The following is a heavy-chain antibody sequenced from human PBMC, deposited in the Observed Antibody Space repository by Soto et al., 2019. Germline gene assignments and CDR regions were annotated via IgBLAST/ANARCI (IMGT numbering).Heavy chain of an antibody. J-gene: IGHJ6*01. CDR1: GGSISSSTYY. D-gene: IGHD3-16*01. Sequence: QLQVQESGPGLVKPSETLSLTCTVSGGSISSSTYYWGWIRQPPGKGLEWIGSFYYSGSTDYNPSLKSRVTISVDTSKNQFSLNLSSVTAADTGVYYCAITLGGNYFGMDVLGHGTSVTVSS. V-gene: IGHV4-39*01. CDR2: FYYSGST. CDR3: AITLGGNYFGMDV.